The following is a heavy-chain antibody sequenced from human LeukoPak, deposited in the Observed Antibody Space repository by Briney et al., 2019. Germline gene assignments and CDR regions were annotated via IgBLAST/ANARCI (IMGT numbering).Heavy chain of an antibody. Sequence: GGSLRLPCAASGFTFSSYEMNWVRQAPGKGLEWVSYISSSGSTIYYADSVKGRFTISRDNAKNSLYLQMNSLRAEDTAVYYCARLRGVNGDYAWGQGTLVTVSS. D-gene: IGHD4-17*01. V-gene: IGHV3-48*03. CDR3: ARLRGVNGDYA. J-gene: IGHJ4*02. CDR2: ISSSGSTI. CDR1: GFTFSSYE.